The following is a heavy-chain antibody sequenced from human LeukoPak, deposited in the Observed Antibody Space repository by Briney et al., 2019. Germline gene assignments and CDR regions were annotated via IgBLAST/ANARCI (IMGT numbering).Heavy chain of an antibody. CDR2: ISSSGSYT. CDR3: ARDITFRMVPFDY. D-gene: IGHD1-20*01. J-gene: IGHJ4*02. V-gene: IGHV3-21*01. CDR1: GFTFSSYS. Sequence: GGSLRLSCAASGFTFSSYSMNWVRQAPGKGLEWVSSISSSGSYTYYADSVKGRFPISRDNAKNSLYLQMNSLKAEDPAVYYCARDITFRMVPFDYWGQGTLVTVSS.